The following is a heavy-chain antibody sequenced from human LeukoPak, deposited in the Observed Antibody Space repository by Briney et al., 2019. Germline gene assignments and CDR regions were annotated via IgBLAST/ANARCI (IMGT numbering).Heavy chain of an antibody. CDR1: GGNFSTYA. D-gene: IGHD4-23*01. Sequence: GSSVTVSCKASGGNFSTYAINWVRQAPGQGLEWMGRSVPVLGIANQAPKYQGRVTFTADTSANTAYMDLSSLRSEDTAVYFCARKAMDGGNLHYYFGMDVWGQGTTVIVSS. CDR2: SVPVLGIA. V-gene: IGHV1-69*04. J-gene: IGHJ6*02. CDR3: ARKAMDGGNLHYYFGMDV.